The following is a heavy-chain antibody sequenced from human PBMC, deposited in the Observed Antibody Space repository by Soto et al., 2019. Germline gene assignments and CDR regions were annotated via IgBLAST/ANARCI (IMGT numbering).Heavy chain of an antibody. D-gene: IGHD1-1*01. Sequence: SETLSLTCTVSGDSISSSNNYWGWIRQPPGKGLEWIGNIYYTGSTYYNPSLKSRVTISVDTSKNQFSLKLSSVTAADTAVYYCARGEGDGYNWNYYYYGMDVWGQGTTVTVSS. V-gene: IGHV4-39*01. CDR1: GDSISSSNNY. CDR3: ARGEGDGYNWNYYYYGMDV. J-gene: IGHJ6*02. CDR2: IYYTGST.